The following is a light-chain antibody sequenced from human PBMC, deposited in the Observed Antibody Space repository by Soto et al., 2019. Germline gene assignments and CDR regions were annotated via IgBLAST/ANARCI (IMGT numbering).Light chain of an antibody. J-gene: IGLJ3*02. CDR1: SSDVGGYNY. CDR2: EVS. V-gene: IGLV2-14*03. Sequence: QSALTQPASVSGSPGQSITISCTETSSDVGGYNYVSWFQQHPGKAPKLKIYEVSNRPSGVSNRFSGSKSGYTASLTISELQAEDEADYYCTSFTSSNTWVFGGGTKLTVL. CDR3: TSFTSSNTWV.